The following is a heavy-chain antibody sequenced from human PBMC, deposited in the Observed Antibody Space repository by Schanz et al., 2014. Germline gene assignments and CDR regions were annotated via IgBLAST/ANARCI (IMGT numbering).Heavy chain of an antibody. CDR3: ARDKVTTLGYYGMDV. J-gene: IGHJ6*02. Sequence: QVQLQESGPGLVRPSQTLSLTCTVSGDSISSGSYYWNWIRQPPGKGLEWIGYVYYTGSTTYNPSLKSRVTISVVPSKRQFSLKLSSVTAADTAVYYCARDKVTTLGYYGMDVWGQGTTVTVSS. CDR1: GDSISSGSYY. D-gene: IGHD3-10*02. V-gene: IGHV4-61*01. CDR2: VYYTGST.